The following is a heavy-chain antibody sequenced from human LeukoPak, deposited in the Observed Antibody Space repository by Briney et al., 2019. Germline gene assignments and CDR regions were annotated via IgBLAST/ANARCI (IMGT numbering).Heavy chain of an antibody. D-gene: IGHD6-19*01. V-gene: IGHV4-34*01. Sequence: SETLSLTCAVYGGSFSGYYWSWIRQPPGKGLEWIGEINHSGSTNYNPSLKSRVTISVDRSKKQFSLKLSSVTAADTAVYYCARDQQWLEGYYYYYMDVWGKGTTVTVSS. J-gene: IGHJ6*03. CDR2: INHSGST. CDR1: GGSFSGYY. CDR3: ARDQQWLEGYYYYYMDV.